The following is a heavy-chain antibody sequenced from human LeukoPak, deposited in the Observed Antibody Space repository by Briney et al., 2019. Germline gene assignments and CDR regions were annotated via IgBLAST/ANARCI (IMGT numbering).Heavy chain of an antibody. CDR1: GGAFSGYY. V-gene: IGHV4-34*01. CDR3: ARHYAFYSGSYSNWFDP. J-gene: IGHJ5*02. D-gene: IGHD1-26*01. Sequence: PETLSLTCAVYGGAFSGYYWSWVRQTPGKGLEWIGEINHSGSTNYNPSLKSRVTISVDTSKNQFSLKLSSVTAADTAVYYCARHYAFYSGSYSNWFDPWGQGTLVTVSS. CDR2: INHSGST.